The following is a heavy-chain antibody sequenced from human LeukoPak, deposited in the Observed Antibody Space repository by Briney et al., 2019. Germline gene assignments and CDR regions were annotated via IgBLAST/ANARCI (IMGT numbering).Heavy chain of an antibody. Sequence: ASVNISCTASGYTFSSHALNWVRQAPGQGLEWMGWINTNTGNPTYAQGFTGRFVFSLDTSVSTAYLQISSLKAEDTAVYYCAGDGSYDSSGYYLQSSHHFDYWGQGTLVTVSS. D-gene: IGHD3-22*01. V-gene: IGHV7-4-1*02. CDR1: GYTFSSHA. J-gene: IGHJ4*02. CDR2: INTNTGNP. CDR3: AGDGSYDSSGYYLQSSHHFDY.